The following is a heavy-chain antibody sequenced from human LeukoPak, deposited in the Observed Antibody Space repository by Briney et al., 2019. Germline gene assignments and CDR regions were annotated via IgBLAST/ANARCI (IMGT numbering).Heavy chain of an antibody. J-gene: IGHJ4*02. Sequence: GGSLRLSCAGSAFTFSSNAMSWVRQAPGQGLEWVSVISVGGAYASYADSVRGRFTISRDNSRNTLYLQMISLRPEDTAVYYCAKDTSIGKYCTDGVCSPFDYWGQGTLVTVSS. CDR1: AFTFSSNA. V-gene: IGHV3-23*01. CDR2: ISVGGAYA. CDR3: AKDTSIGKYCTDGVCSPFDY. D-gene: IGHD2-8*01.